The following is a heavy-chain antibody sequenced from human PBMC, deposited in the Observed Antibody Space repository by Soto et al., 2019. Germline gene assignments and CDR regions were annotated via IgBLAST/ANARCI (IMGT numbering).Heavy chain of an antibody. Sequence: QAQLQASGPGLVKPSETLSLTCTVSDGSITSYYWSWIRQPPGKGLEWIGYSHHSGTTNYNPSLKSRXXIXVXXSKTQSSLNLSSVTAADTAVYYCASRGAAAGTFDYWGQGTLVTVSS. J-gene: IGHJ4*02. CDR3: ASRGAAAGTFDY. D-gene: IGHD6-13*01. V-gene: IGHV4-59*08. CDR1: DGSITSYY. CDR2: SHHSGTT.